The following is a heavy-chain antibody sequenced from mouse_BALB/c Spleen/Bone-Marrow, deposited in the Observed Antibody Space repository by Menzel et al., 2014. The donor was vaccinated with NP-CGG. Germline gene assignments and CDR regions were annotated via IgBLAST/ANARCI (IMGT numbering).Heavy chain of an antibody. CDR1: GYAFSSSW. D-gene: IGHD2-4*01. CDR3: ARRRDYDRYFDV. CDR2: IYPGDGDT. J-gene: IGHJ1*01. Sequence: VQLQQSGPELVKPGASVKISCKASGYAFSSSWMNWVKQRPGQGLEWIGRIYPGDGDTNYSGKFKGKATLTADISSSTAYMQLSSLTSVDSAVYFCARRRDYDRYFDVWGAGTTVTVSS. V-gene: IGHV1-82*01.